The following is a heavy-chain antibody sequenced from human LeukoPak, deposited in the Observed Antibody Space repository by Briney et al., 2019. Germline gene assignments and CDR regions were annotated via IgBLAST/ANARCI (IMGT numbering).Heavy chain of an antibody. V-gene: IGHV1-18*01. Sequence: ASVKVSCKASGYTFTSYGISWVRQAPGQGLEWMGWISAYNGNTNYAQKLQGRVTMTTDTSTSTAYMELRSLRSDDTAVYYCARDEDIVVVPAALFDYWGQGTLVTVSS. CDR2: ISAYNGNT. CDR1: GYTFTSYG. D-gene: IGHD2-2*01. J-gene: IGHJ4*02. CDR3: ARDEDIVVVPAALFDY.